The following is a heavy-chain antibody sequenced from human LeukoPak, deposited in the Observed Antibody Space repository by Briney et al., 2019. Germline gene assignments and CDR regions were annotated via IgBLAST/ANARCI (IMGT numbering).Heavy chain of an antibody. CDR3: ARGYSGYDFYFDY. J-gene: IGHJ4*02. CDR1: GGSIGRSTYY. CDR2: IYYSEST. Sequence: SETLSLTCTVSGGSIGRSTYYWGWIRQPPGKGLEWIGSIYYSESTYYNPSLKSRVTTSVDTSKNQFSLKLSSVTAADTAVYYCARGYSGYDFYFDYWGQGTLVTVSS. V-gene: IGHV4-39*07. D-gene: IGHD5-12*01.